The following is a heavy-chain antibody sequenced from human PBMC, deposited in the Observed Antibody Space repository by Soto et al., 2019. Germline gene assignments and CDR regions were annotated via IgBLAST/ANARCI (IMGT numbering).Heavy chain of an antibody. D-gene: IGHD3-10*01. CDR2: ITNTGGDT. J-gene: IGHJ4*02. CDR3: ARASGESYPGSRVFDS. Sequence: PGGSLSLSCAASGFTFSSNAMTWVRRAPGKGLEWVSVITNTGGDTLYADSVKGRFTMSRDNSKNILYLQMNSLRAEDTAIYYCARASGESYPGSRVFDSWGQGTRVTVSS. CDR1: GFTFSSNA. V-gene: IGHV3-23*01.